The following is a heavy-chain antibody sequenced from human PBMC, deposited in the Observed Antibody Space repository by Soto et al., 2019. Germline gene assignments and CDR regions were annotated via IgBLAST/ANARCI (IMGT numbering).Heavy chain of an antibody. Sequence: GGSLRLSCAISGFSVSSNYLSWVRQAPGKGLEWVSVHYSGGSTYYADSVQGRFTISRDKSNNTLYLQMRRVRAEDTAVYFCVRHRHPRGTVGSHSPLSPWRQRTQVTVSS. CDR2: HYSGGST. CDR3: VRHRHPRGTVGSHSPLSP. CDR1: GFSVSSNY. V-gene: IGHV3-53*01. J-gene: IGHJ5*02. D-gene: IGHD1-1*01.